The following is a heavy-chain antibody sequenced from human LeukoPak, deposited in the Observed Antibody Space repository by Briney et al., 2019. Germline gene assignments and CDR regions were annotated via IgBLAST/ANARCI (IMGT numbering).Heavy chain of an antibody. CDR1: GFTFSSYA. CDR2: LSESGGST. J-gene: IGHJ3*02. CDR3: AREGSGWYNDAFDI. V-gene: IGHV3-23*01. D-gene: IGHD6-19*01. Sequence: GGSLRLSCAASGFTFSSYAMSWVRQAPGMGLEWVSGLSESGGSTYYADSVKGRFTISRDNSKNTLHLRMNSLRAEDTAVYYCAREGSGWYNDAFDIWGQGTMVTVSS.